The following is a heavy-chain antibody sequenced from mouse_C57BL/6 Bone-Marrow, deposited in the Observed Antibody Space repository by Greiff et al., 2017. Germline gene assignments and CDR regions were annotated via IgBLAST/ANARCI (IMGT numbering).Heavy chain of an antibody. CDR2: IHPNSGST. CDR3: ARSRDSNVGSWFAY. J-gene: IGHJ3*01. V-gene: IGHV1-64*01. D-gene: IGHD2-5*01. Sequence: VQLQQPGAELVKPGASVKLSCKASGYTFTSYWMHWVKQRPGQGLEWIGMIHPNSGSTNYNETFKSKATLTVDKSSSTAYMQLSSLTSEDSAVYYCARSRDSNVGSWFAYWGQGTLVTVSA. CDR1: GYTFTSYW.